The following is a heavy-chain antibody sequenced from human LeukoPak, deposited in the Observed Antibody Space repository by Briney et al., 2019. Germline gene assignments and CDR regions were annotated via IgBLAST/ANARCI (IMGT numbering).Heavy chain of an antibody. CDR3: AKDRAGNSGPFDS. Sequence: PGGSLRLSCVASGFTFSRFAMSWVRQAPPKGLEWGSGIRDSATSTFYADSVKGRFTISRDNSNNTLYLQMNSLRADDTAVYYCAKDRAGNSGPFDSWGQGTLVTVSS. J-gene: IGHJ4*02. D-gene: IGHD5-12*01. CDR2: IRDSATST. CDR1: GFTFSRFA. V-gene: IGHV3-23*01.